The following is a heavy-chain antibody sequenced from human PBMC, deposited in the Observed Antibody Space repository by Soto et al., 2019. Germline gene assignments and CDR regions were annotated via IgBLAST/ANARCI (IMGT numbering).Heavy chain of an antibody. D-gene: IGHD3-22*01. CDR3: AKYADASSGYRAFDI. V-gene: IGHV3-23*01. J-gene: IGHJ3*02. CDR1: GFTFSSYA. Sequence: GGSLRLSCAASGFTFSSYAMSWVRQAPGKGLEWVSAISGSGGSTYYADSVKGRFTISRDTSKNTLYQQMNSLRAEDTAVYYCAKYADASSGYRAFDIWGQGTMVTVSS. CDR2: ISGSGGST.